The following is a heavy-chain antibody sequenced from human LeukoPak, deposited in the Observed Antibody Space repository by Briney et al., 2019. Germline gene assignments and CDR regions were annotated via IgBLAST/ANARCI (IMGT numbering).Heavy chain of an antibody. D-gene: IGHD6-13*01. CDR2: ISGRGDST. CDR3: AKDRVAATGIGELEH. V-gene: IGHV3-23*01. Sequence: PGGSLRLSCAASGFTLNTYAMSWVRQAPGKGLEWVSAISGRGDSTYCTDSVKGRFTISRDNSKNTLYLQMNSLRAEDTAVYYCAKDRVAATGIGELEHWGQGTLVTVSS. CDR1: GFTLNTYA. J-gene: IGHJ1*01.